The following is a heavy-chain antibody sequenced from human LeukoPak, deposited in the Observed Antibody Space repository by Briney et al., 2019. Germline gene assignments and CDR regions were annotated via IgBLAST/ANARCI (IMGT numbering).Heavy chain of an antibody. V-gene: IGHV1-8*01. D-gene: IGHD3-22*01. Sequence: ASVKVSCKASGYTSTSYDINWVRQATGQGLEWMGWMNPNSGNTGYAQKFQGRVTMTRNTSISTAYMELGSLRSEDTAVYYCATDSSGYHDAFDIWGQGTMVTVSS. CDR1: GYTSTSYD. CDR2: MNPNSGNT. J-gene: IGHJ3*02. CDR3: ATDSSGYHDAFDI.